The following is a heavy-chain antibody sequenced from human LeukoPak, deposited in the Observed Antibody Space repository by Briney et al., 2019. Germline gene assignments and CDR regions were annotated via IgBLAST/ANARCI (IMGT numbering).Heavy chain of an antibody. J-gene: IGHJ6*03. Sequence: ASVKVSSKVYGYTLTELSMHWVRQAPGKGLEWKGGFDPEDGETIYAQKFQGRVTMTEDTSTDTAYMELRSLRSDDTAVYYCARDLTTAYYYYMDVWGKGTTVTVSS. V-gene: IGHV1-24*01. D-gene: IGHD4/OR15-4a*01. CDR2: FDPEDGET. CDR1: GYTLTELS. CDR3: ARDLTTAYYYYMDV.